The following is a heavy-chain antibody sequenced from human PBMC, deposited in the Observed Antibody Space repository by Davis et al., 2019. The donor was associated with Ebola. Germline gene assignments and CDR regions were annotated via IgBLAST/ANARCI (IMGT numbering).Heavy chain of an antibody. CDR1: GYTFTSYY. D-gene: IGHD4-23*01. V-gene: IGHV1-46*01. CDR3: ARGPTVADY. J-gene: IGHJ4*02. Sequence: ASVKVSCKASGYTFTSYYMHWVRQAPGQGLEWMGIINPSGGSTSYAQKFQGRVTMTRDTSINTAYLELTSMRSEDTAVYYCARGPTVADYWGQGTLVTVSS. CDR2: INPSGGST.